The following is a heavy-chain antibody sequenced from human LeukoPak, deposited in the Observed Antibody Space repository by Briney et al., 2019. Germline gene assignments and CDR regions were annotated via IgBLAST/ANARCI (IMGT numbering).Heavy chain of an antibody. D-gene: IGHD6-19*01. CDR1: AFSLNAYN. CDR2: ISNSFDNT. J-gene: IGHJ1*01. V-gene: IGHV3-23*01. CDR3: AKKVSGWSENFQH. Sequence: GGSLRLSCAASAFSLNAYNMNWVRQAPGKGLEWVSAISNSFDNTYYADSVKGRFTISRDNSKNTLYLQMNSLRAEDTAVYYCAKKVSGWSENFQHWGQGTLVTVSS.